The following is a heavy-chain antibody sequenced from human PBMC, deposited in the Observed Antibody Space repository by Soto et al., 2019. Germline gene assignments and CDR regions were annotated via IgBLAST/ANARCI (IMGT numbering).Heavy chain of an antibody. CDR3: ATWGYYGSGSYYGMDV. Sequence: GGSLILSCAASGFTFSSYSMNWVRQAPGKGLEWVSSISSSSSYIYYADSVKGRFTISRDNAKNSLYLQMNSLRAEDTAVYYCATWGYYGSGSYYGMDVWGQGTTVTVSS. J-gene: IGHJ6*02. V-gene: IGHV3-21*01. CDR2: ISSSSSYI. D-gene: IGHD3-10*01. CDR1: GFTFSSYS.